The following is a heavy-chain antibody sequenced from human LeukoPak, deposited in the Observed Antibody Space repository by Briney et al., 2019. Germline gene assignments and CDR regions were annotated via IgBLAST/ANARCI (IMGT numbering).Heavy chain of an antibody. CDR1: GYNFSTYG. Sequence: GASVKVSCKASGYNFSTYGFSWWRQAPGQGLEWMGWINAYNGNTNYAQNLQGRVTMTTDTSTSTAYMELWSLRSDDTAVYYCARRQGTTLNFDYWGQGTLVTVSS. V-gene: IGHV1-18*01. CDR3: ARRQGTTLNFDY. CDR2: INAYNGNT. J-gene: IGHJ4*02. D-gene: IGHD1-1*01.